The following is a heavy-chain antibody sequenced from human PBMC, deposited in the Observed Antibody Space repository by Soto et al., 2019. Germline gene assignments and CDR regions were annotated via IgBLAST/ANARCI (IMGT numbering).Heavy chain of an antibody. V-gene: IGHV1-18*01. CDR2: ISAYNGNT. Sequence: ASVKVSCKASNYIFISYGLSWVRQAPGQGLEWMGWISAYNGNTKYAQKLQGRVTMTTDTSTSTAYMELRSLRSYDTAVYYCARDELEQQLVDYWGQGTLVTVSS. J-gene: IGHJ4*02. CDR3: ARDELEQQLVDY. CDR1: NYIFISYG. D-gene: IGHD6-13*01.